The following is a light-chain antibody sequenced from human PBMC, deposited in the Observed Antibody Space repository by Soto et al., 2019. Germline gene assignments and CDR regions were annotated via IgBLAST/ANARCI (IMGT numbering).Light chain of an antibody. V-gene: IGLV2-11*01. CDR3: CSYAGTYTRV. J-gene: IGLJ1*01. CDR2: DVN. Sequence: QSALTQPRSVSGSPGQSVTMSCTRTSSDVANYKYVSWYQQHPGKAPKLMIYDVNKRPSGVPYRFSGSKSGNTASLTISGLQAEGEADYYCCSYAGTYTRVFGTGTKVTV. CDR1: SSDVANYKY.